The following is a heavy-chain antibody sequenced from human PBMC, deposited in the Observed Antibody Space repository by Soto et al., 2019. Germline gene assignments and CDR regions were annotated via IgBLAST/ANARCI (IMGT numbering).Heavy chain of an antibody. CDR1: GFTFSSYW. CDR3: ASFDGYSSSSALDY. V-gene: IGHV3-7*01. J-gene: IGHJ4*02. Sequence: HPGGSLRLSCAASGFTFSSYWMSWVRQAPGKGLEWVANIKQDGSEKYYVDSVKGRFTISRDNAKNSLYLQMNSLRAEDTAVYYCASFDGYSSSSALDYWGQGTLVTVSS. D-gene: IGHD6-6*01. CDR2: IKQDGSEK.